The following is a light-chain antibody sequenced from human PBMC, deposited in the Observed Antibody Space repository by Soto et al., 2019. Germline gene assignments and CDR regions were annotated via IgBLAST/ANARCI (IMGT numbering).Light chain of an antibody. CDR1: QDIANH. J-gene: IGKJ2*01. CDR2: DAS. Sequence: DIQMTQSPSSLSASIGDRVTITCQASQDIANHLNWYQQKPGKAPKLLIYDASRLETGVPSRFSGSGSATDFAFTISSLQPEDVATYYCQQYYNAHTFGQGTKLEIK. V-gene: IGKV1-33*01. CDR3: QQYYNAHT.